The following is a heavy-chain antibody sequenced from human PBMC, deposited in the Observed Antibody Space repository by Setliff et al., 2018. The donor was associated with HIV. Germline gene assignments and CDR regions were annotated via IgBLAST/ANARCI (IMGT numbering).Heavy chain of an antibody. V-gene: IGHV3-30-3*01. CDR3: ASARIPTGGTSTSLDY. CDR2: IRSKM. Sequence: GGSLRLSCTASGFTFDDYALTWVRQAPGKGLEWVGFIRSKMQYIDSAKGRFTTSRDNSKNTLYLQMNSLRPEDTAVYFCASARIPTGGTSTSLDYWGHGTLVTVSS. CDR1: GFTFDDYA. D-gene: IGHD1-26*01. J-gene: IGHJ4*01.